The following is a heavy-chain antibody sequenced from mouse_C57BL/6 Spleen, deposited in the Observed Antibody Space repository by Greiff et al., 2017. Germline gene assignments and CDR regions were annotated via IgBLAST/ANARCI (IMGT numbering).Heavy chain of an antibody. D-gene: IGHD1-1*01. CDR3: TTVEFVTPRRFAY. J-gene: IGHJ3*01. CDR2: IDPENGDT. V-gene: IGHV14-4*01. Sequence: VQLQQSGAELVRPGASVKLSCTASGFNIKDDYMHWVKQRPEQGLEWIGWIDPENGDTEYASNFQGKATITADTASNTAYLQLSSLTSEDTAVYYCTTVEFVTPRRFAYWGQGTLVTVSA. CDR1: GFNIKDDY.